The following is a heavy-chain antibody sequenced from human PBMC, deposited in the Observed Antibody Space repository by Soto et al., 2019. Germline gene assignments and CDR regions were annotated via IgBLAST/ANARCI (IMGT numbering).Heavy chain of an antibody. V-gene: IGHV3-30*18. CDR2: ISYDGSNK. CDR1: VFTFSSYG. J-gene: IGHJ6*01. Sequence: XGSLRLSCASSVFTFSSYGMHCVRHSPGKWLEWVAVISYDGSNKYYADSVKGRFTISRDNSKNTLYLQMNSLRAEDTAVYYCEKGPLSGYCSGGSCWNKGYYYYGMKVWGEGTTVSV. D-gene: IGHD2-15*01. CDR3: EKGPLSGYCSGGSCWNKGYYYYGMKV.